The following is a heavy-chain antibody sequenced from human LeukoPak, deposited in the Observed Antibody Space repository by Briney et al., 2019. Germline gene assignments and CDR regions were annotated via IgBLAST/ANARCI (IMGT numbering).Heavy chain of an antibody. Sequence: GGSLRLSCAASGFTFSSYAMSWVRQAPGKGLEWVSAISGSGGSTYYADSVEGRFTVSRDNAKNTLFLQMNSLRVEDTALYYCVSGDYGNYWGQGTLVTVSS. CDR3: VSGDYGNY. V-gene: IGHV3-23*01. J-gene: IGHJ4*02. D-gene: IGHD4-17*01. CDR2: ISGSGGST. CDR1: GFTFSSYA.